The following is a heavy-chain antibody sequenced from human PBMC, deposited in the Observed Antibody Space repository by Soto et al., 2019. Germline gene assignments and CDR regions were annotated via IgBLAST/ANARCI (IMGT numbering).Heavy chain of an antibody. V-gene: IGHV3-64D*06. CDR3: VKDQDSSSWYELYYYYYGMDV. CDR1: GFTFISYA. Sequence: PGGSLRLSCSASGFTFISYAMHWGRQAPGKGLEYVSAISSNGGSTYYADSVKGRFTISRDNSKNTLYLQMSSLRAEDTAVYYCVKDQDSSSWYELYYYYYGMDVWGQGTTVTVSS. CDR2: ISSNGGST. J-gene: IGHJ6*02. D-gene: IGHD6-13*01.